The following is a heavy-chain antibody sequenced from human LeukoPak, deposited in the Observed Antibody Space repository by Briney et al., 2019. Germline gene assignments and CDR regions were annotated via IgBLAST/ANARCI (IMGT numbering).Heavy chain of an antibody. Sequence: SETLSLTCADYGGSFSGYYWSWIRQPPGKGLEWIGEINHSGSTNYNPSLKSRVTISVDTSKNQFSLKLSSVTAADTAVYYCARYVVVVVPAAPGYFDYWGQGTLVTVSS. V-gene: IGHV4-34*01. J-gene: IGHJ4*02. CDR2: INHSGST. D-gene: IGHD2-2*01. CDR1: GGSFSGYY. CDR3: ARYVVVVVPAAPGYFDY.